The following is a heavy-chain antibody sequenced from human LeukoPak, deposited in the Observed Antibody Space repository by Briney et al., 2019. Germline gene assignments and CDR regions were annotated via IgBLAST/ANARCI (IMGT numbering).Heavy chain of an antibody. CDR1: GGTFSSYA. J-gene: IGHJ4*02. CDR2: IIPIFGTA. CDR3: ARGYSSWVFDY. D-gene: IGHD3-10*01. Sequence: SVKVSCKASGGTFSSYAISWVRQATGQGLEWMGGIIPIFGTANYAQKFQGRVTITADESTSTAYMELSRLRSEDTAVYYCARGYSSWVFDYWGQGTLVTVSS. V-gene: IGHV1-69*13.